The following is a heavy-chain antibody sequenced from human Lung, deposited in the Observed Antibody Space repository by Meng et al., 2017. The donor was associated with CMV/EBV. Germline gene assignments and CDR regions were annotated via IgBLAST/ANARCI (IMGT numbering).Heavy chain of an antibody. CDR1: GFNFDDYA. V-gene: IGHV3-9*01. J-gene: IGHJ4*02. CDR2: ISWNGNHI. D-gene: IGHD3-22*01. CDR3: VKDVDFYDSSGYSD. Sequence: SXAASGFNFDDYAMHWVRQGPGKGLEWVSGISWNGNHIGYADSVKGRFTVSSDTAKNSLYLQMNSLRPEDTALYYCVKDVDFYDSSGYSDWGQGTLVXVSS.